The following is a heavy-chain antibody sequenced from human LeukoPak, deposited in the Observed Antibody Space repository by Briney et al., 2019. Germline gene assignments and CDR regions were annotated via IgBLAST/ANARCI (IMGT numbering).Heavy chain of an antibody. CDR1: GYTFTSYY. CDR3: ASYDSSDPLRRYFDY. V-gene: IGHV1-46*01. CDR2: INPSGGST. D-gene: IGHD3-22*01. J-gene: IGHJ4*02. Sequence: GASVKVSCKASGYTFTSYYMHWVRQAPGQGLEWMGIINPSGGSTSYAQKFQGRVTMTRDTSTSTVYMELSSLRSEDTAVYYCASYDSSDPLRRYFDYWGRGTLVTVSS.